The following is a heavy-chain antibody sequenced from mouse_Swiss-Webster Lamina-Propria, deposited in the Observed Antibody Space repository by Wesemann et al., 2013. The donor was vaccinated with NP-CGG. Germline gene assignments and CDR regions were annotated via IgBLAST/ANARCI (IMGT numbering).Heavy chain of an antibody. V-gene: IGHV8-8*01. D-gene: IGHD3-3*01. J-gene: IGHJ2*01. CDR1: GFSLSTSGMG. CDR2: IWWDDDK. Sequence: QVTLKESGPGILQPSQTLSLTCSFSGFSLSTSGMGVGWIRQPSGKGLEWLAHIWWDDDKYYNTALKSGLTISKDTSKNQVFLKIASVDTADTATYYCARGTGYYFDYWGQGTTLTVSS. CDR3: ARGTGYYFDY.